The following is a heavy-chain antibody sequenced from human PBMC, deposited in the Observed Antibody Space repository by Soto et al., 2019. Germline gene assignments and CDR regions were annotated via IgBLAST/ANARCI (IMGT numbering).Heavy chain of an antibody. J-gene: IGHJ4*02. D-gene: IGHD3-22*01. Sequence: SCKASGYTFTGYDMYWVLQAPGQGLEWVAIISSDGHHQFYLDNLRGRFTVSRDNSKNTLYLQMNSLRPEDTAVYYCSRGTYYPQSSGLHADYWGPGTVVTVS. V-gene: IGHV3-30*03. CDR1: GYTFTGYD. CDR3: SRGTYYPQSSGLHADY. CDR2: ISSDGHHQ.